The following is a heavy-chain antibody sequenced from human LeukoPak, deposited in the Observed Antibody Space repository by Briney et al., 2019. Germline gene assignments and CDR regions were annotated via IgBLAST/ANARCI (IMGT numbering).Heavy chain of an antibody. Sequence: SVKVSCKASGGTFNRYAINWVRQAPGQGLEWMGRITPLSATPSQSQWIQGRVTITADISTNTVYLDLSSLRSEDTALYFCAGDPPGTPVGFDVWGQGTMVTVSS. CDR3: AGDPPGTPVGFDV. V-gene: IGHV1-69*06. J-gene: IGHJ3*01. D-gene: IGHD3-10*01. CDR2: ITPLSATP. CDR1: GGTFNRYA.